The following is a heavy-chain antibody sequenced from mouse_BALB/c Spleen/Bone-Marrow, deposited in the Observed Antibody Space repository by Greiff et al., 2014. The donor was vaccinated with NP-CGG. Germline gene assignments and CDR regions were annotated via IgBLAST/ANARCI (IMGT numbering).Heavy chain of an antibody. CDR3: ARDYSGYFDF. D-gene: IGHD5-1*01. CDR2: IRNKPNGYTT. V-gene: IGHV7-3*02. Sequence: EVKLVESGGGLVQPGGSLRLSCTTSGFTFTDYFMTWVRQPPGKALEWLGFIRNKPNGYTTEYNPSVKGRFTISRDNSQGILYLQMNTLRAEDSAIYYCARDYSGYFDFWGQGITLTVSS. CDR1: GFTFTDYF. J-gene: IGHJ2*01.